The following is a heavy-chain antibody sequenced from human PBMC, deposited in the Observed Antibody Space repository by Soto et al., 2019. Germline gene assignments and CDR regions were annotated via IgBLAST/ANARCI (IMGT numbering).Heavy chain of an antibody. J-gene: IGHJ6*02. CDR1: GYTFTGYY. CDR2: INPNSGGT. V-gene: IGHV1-2*02. D-gene: IGHD6-19*01. Sequence: GASVKVSCKASGYTFTGYYMHWVRQAPGQGLEWMGWINPNSGGTNYAQKFQGRVTITRDTSASTAYMELSSLRSEDTAVYYCARVWLGDYYYYYGMDVWGQGTTVTVSS. CDR3: ARVWLGDYYYYYGMDV.